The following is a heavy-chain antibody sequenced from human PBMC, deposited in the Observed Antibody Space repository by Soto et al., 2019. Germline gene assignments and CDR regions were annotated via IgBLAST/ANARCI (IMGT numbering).Heavy chain of an antibody. CDR3: TRDIPQKWCDS. Sequence: EVHVVESGVGLVQPGGSLRLSCEASGATFANYWMHWVRQVPGKGLVWVSRISNDGSDITYADSVKGRCTASRDNAKNMVFLQMSILSVEDTAVYYCTRDIPQKWCDSCGQGILDTIPS. D-gene: IGHD2-21*01. J-gene: IGHJ5*01. V-gene: IGHV3-74*01. CDR2: ISNDGSDI. CDR1: GATFANYW.